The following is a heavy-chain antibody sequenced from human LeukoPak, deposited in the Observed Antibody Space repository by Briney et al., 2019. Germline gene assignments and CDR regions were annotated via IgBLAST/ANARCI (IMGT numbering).Heavy chain of an antibody. CDR3: ARVGRSGWTVDY. J-gene: IGHJ4*02. D-gene: IGHD6-19*01. CDR2: ISSSSSNI. Sequence: GGSLRLSCAASGFDFSTYSIDWVRQAPGKGLEWVSYISSSSSNIYHADSVKGRFTISRDNDKNSLHLQMDSLRAEDTAVYYCARVGRSGWTVDYWGQGTLVTVSS. CDR1: GFDFSTYS. V-gene: IGHV3-48*04.